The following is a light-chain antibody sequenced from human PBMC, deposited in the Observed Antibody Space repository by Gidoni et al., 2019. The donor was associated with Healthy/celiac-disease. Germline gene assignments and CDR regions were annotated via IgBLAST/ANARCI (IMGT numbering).Light chain of an antibody. CDR1: QSISSY. J-gene: IGKJ1*01. CDR3: QQSYSTPWT. CDR2: AAS. V-gene: IGKV1-39*01. Sequence: LQVTPSPSSLSASVGDRVTITCRASQSISSYLNWYQQKPGKAPKLLIYAASSLQSGVPSRFSGSGSGTDFTLTISSLQPEDFATYYCQQSYSTPWTFGQXTKVEIK.